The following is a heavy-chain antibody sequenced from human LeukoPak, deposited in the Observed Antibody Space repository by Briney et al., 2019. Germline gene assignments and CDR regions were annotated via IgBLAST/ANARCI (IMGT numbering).Heavy chain of an antibody. CDR2: FNHSGST. CDR1: GGAFCGYY. D-gene: IGHD5-18*01. V-gene: IGHV4-34*01. Sequence: SETLSLTCAVSGGAFCGYYWSWIRQPPGTGLEWIGEFNHSGSTNYNPSLKRRVTISVDTSKNQFSLKLSSLTAADTAVYYCARVRIQLWQEGTVFDYWGQGTLVTVSS. J-gene: IGHJ4*02. CDR3: ARVRIQLWQEGTVFDY.